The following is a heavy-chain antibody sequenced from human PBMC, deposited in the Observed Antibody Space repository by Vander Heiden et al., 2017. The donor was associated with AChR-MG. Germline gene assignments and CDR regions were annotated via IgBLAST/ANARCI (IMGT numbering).Heavy chain of an antibody. CDR3: AYCGGDCYSPIDY. D-gene: IGHD2-21*02. CDR2: IRYDGSNK. J-gene: IGHJ4*02. V-gene: IGHV3-30*02. Sequence: QVQLVESGGGVVQPGGSLRLSCAASGFTFSSYGMHWVRQAPGKGLEWVAFIRYDGSNKYYADSVKGRFTISRDNSKNTLYLQMNSLRAEDTAVYYCAYCGGDCYSPIDYWGQGTLVTVSS. CDR1: GFTFSSYG.